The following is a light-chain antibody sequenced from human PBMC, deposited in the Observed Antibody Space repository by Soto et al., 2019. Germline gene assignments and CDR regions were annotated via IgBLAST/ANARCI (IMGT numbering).Light chain of an antibody. V-gene: IGKV3-20*01. J-gene: IGKJ1*01. CDR1: QSVSSNY. CDR2: DVS. CDR3: QQYGISPT. Sequence: DIVLTQSPGTLSLSPGERATLSCRSSQSVSSNYLAWYQQKPDQAPRLVIYDVSDRAPGIPDRFSGSGSGTEFPLTIRRLEPDDSAVYYCQQYGISPTFGQGTKVEIK.